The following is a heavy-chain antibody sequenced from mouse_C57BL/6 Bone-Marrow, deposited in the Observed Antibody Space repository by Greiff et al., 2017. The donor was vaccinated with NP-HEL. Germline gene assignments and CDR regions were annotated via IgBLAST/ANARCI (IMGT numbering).Heavy chain of an antibody. D-gene: IGHD1-1*02. V-gene: IGHV10-1*01. CDR2: IRSKSNNYAT. CDR1: GFSFNTYA. CDR3: VRQKGLSSYAMDY. Sequence: EVKLVESGGGLVQPKGSLKLSCAASGFSFNTYAMNWVRQAPGKGVEWVARIRSKSNNYATYYADSVKDRFTISRDDSESMLYLQMNNLKTEDTAMYYCVRQKGLSSYAMDYWGQGTSVTVSS. J-gene: IGHJ4*01.